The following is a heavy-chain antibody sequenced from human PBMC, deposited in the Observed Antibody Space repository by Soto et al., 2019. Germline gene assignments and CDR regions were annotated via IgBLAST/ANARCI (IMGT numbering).Heavy chain of an antibody. CDR3: ARHMGIPVAGTWGYYYYYGMDV. CDR1: GGSISSYY. J-gene: IGHJ6*02. CDR2: IYYSGST. Sequence: PSETLSLTCTVSGGSISSYYWSWIRQPPGKGLEWIGYIYYSGSTNYNPSLKSRVTISVDTSKNHFSLKLSSVTAADTAVYYCARHMGIPVAGTWGYYYYYGMDVWGQGTTVTVSS. V-gene: IGHV4-59*01. D-gene: IGHD6-19*01.